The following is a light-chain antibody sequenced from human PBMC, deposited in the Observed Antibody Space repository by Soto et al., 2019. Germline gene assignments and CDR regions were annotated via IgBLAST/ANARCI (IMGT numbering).Light chain of an antibody. CDR3: QKYNSAPLT. Sequence: DIQVTQSPSSLSASLADRVSITCRANQAIGVYLAWFQQQPGKVPKLLIYAASALQSGFQSRFSCSGSGTDFPLNISRLQPEDIATYYRQKYNSAPLTFGGGTKVEI. CDR2: AAS. J-gene: IGKJ4*01. CDR1: QAIGVY. V-gene: IGKV1-27*01.